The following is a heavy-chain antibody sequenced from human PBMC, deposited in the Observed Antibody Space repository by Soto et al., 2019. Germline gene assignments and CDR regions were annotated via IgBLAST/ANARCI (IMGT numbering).Heavy chain of an antibody. D-gene: IGHD2-2*01. J-gene: IGHJ4*02. CDR3: ARVPDCSSSGCYSYFDI. V-gene: IGHV3-74*01. CDR2: ISNDGSNT. CDR1: GFTLSDYY. Sequence: EVQLVESGGGLVQPGGSLRLSCAASGFTLSDYYMHWARQAPGKGLVWVSRISNDGSNTDYADSVKGRFTIYRDNAKNTMHLQMNSLRAEDTAVYYCARVPDCSSSGCYSYFDIWGQGTLVTVSS.